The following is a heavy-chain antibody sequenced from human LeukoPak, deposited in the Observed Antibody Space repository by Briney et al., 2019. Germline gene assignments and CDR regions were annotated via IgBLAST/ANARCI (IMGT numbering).Heavy chain of an antibody. Sequence: SETLSLACNVSGVSISNSGFQWGWIRQPPGKGLEWIGIIYSSGITFYNPSLRSRVTISVDTSKNQFSLRLSSVTAADTSVYYCARDLEYSYPYWGQGTLVTVSS. V-gene: IGHV4-39*01. CDR2: IYSSGIT. CDR3: ARDLEYSYPY. CDR1: GVSISNSGFQ. J-gene: IGHJ4*02. D-gene: IGHD5-18*01.